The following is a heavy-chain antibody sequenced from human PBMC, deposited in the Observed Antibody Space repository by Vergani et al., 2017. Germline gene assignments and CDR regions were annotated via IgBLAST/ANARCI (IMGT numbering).Heavy chain of an antibody. V-gene: IGHV4-38-2*01. Sequence: QVQLQESGPGLVKPSETLTLTCDVSDSSIMTNPYWGWFRQSPGKGLGWIGCIHHSGDTHYNSSLKSRVSISIVSSSKFSLSLTSVTAADTAIYYCARHRGSVGFFPSSYFYGMDVWGHGTTDADSS. CDR2: IHHSGDT. CDR1: DSSIMTNPY. CDR3: ARHRGSVGFFPSSYFYGMDV. D-gene: IGHD3-10*01. J-gene: IGHJ6*02.